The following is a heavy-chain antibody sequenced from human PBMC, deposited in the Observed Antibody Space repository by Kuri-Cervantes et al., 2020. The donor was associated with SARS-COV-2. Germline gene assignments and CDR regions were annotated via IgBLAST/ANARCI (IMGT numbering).Heavy chain of an antibody. J-gene: IGHJ6*02. D-gene: IGHD5-12*01. CDR2: INSDGSST. CDR1: GFTCSSYW. Sequence: GESLKISCAASGFTCSSYWMHWVRKAPGKGLVWGARINSDGSSTSYADSVKGRFTISRDNAKNTLYLQMNSLRAEDTAVYYCARAGTASGYDQYYYSSYGMDVWGQGTTVTVSS. CDR3: ARAGTASGYDQYYYSSYGMDV. V-gene: IGHV3-74*01.